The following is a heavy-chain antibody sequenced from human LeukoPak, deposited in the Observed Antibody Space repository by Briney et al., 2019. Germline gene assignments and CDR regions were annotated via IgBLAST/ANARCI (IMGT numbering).Heavy chain of an antibody. Sequence: TGGSLRLSCAASGFTFSSYAMSWVRQAPGKGLEWVSTISGSGGSTYYADSLKGRFTISRDNSKNTLYLQMNSLRAEDTAVYYCAKVAGTMVRFDYWGRGTLVTVSS. J-gene: IGHJ4*02. CDR3: AKVAGTMVRFDY. CDR2: ISGSGGST. V-gene: IGHV3-23*01. CDR1: GFTFSSYA. D-gene: IGHD3-10*01.